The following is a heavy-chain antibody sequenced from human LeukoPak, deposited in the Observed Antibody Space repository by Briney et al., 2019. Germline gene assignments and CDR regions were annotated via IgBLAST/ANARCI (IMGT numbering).Heavy chain of an antibody. CDR2: IWYDGTDK. J-gene: IGHJ3*02. D-gene: IGHD4-17*01. CDR1: GFTFINYG. CDR3: ARDGRAVNPFNAFDI. V-gene: IGHV3-33*01. Sequence: GGSLRLSCAASGFTFINYGIHWVRQAPGKGLEWVAGIWYDGTDKYYADSVKGRFTISRDNSKNTLYLQMNSLRGEDTAVYYCARDGRAVNPFNAFDIWGQGTVVTVSS.